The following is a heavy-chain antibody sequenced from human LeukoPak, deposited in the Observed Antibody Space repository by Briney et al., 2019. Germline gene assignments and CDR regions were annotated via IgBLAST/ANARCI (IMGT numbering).Heavy chain of an antibody. V-gene: IGHV1-69*13. CDR1: GYTFTSYA. J-gene: IGHJ6*03. Sequence: GASVKVSCKASGYTFTSYAISWVRQAPGQGLEWMGGIIPIFGTANYAQKFQGRVTITADESTSTAYMELSSLRSEDTAVYYCASIPPITMVRGVIIPTPYYYYMDVWGKGTTVTISS. CDR3: ASIPPITMVRGVIIPTPYYYYMDV. D-gene: IGHD3-10*01. CDR2: IIPIFGTA.